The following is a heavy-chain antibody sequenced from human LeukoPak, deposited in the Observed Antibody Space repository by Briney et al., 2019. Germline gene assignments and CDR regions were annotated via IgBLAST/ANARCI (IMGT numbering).Heavy chain of an antibody. Sequence: SETLSLTCTVSGGSISSGDYYWSWIRQPPGKGLEWIGYIYYSGSTYYNPSLKSRVTISVDTSKNQFSLKLSSVTAADTAVYYCARQEELEPSLMSYWGQGTLVTVSS. V-gene: IGHV4-30-4*08. CDR1: GGSISSGDYY. CDR3: ARQEELEPSLMSY. J-gene: IGHJ4*02. D-gene: IGHD1-1*01. CDR2: IYYSGST.